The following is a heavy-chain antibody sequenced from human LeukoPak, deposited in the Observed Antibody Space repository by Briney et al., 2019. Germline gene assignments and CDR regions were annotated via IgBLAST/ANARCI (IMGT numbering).Heavy chain of an antibody. CDR3: AREPLGGWAFDL. D-gene: IGHD3-10*01. J-gene: IGHJ2*01. Sequence: QPGGSLRLSCAASGFTFSSYAMSWVRQAPGKGLEWVSAISGSGGSTYYADSVKGRFTISRDNSKNSLYLQMNSLRVEDTAVYYCAREPLGGWAFDLWGRGTLVTVSS. CDR1: GFTFSSYA. V-gene: IGHV3-23*01. CDR2: ISGSGGST.